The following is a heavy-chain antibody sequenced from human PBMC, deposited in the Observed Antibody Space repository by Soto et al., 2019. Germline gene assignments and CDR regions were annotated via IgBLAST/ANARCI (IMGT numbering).Heavy chain of an antibody. V-gene: IGHV3-30*18. Sequence: QVHLVESGGGVVQPGRSLRLACAVSGFRFSDYGMHWVRQAPGKGLEWVAVISNDGSKKYYGDSVQGRFTISRDDSKSTVYVQMDSLKPEETAVYYCAKTRRGYDMFFYGLDVWGQGTTVTVSS. J-gene: IGHJ6*02. D-gene: IGHD5-12*01. CDR1: GFRFSDYG. CDR2: ISNDGSKK. CDR3: AKTRRGYDMFFYGLDV.